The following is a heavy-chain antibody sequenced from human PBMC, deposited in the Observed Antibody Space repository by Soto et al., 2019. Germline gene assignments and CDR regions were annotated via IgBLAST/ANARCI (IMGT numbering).Heavy chain of an antibody. D-gene: IGHD3-3*01. CDR2: ISYDGSNK. J-gene: IGHJ6*02. Sequence: PGGSLRLSCAASGFTFSSYGRHWVRQAPGKGLELVADISYDGSNKYYADTVKGRFTISRDNSKTTLYLQMNSLSAEDTAVYYCANGARAYYDFWSASYGMDVWGQGTTVTVSS. CDR1: GFTFSSYG. V-gene: IGHV3-30*18. CDR3: ANGARAYYDFWSASYGMDV.